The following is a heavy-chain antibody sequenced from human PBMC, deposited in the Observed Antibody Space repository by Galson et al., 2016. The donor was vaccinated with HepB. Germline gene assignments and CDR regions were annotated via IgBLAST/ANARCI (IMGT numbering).Heavy chain of an antibody. D-gene: IGHD3-16*01. CDR2: VYTTGST. J-gene: IGHJ2*01. CDR3: ARDPSPYPDWHFDL. V-gene: IGHV4-61*02. Sequence: TLSLTCSVSGDSISRGTHYWSWIRQPAGRRLEWIGRVYTTGSTNYNPSPKSRVTVSVDTSRNQFSLKLKSVTAADTAVYYCARDPSPYPDWHFDLWGRGTLVTVSS. CDR1: GDSISRGTHY.